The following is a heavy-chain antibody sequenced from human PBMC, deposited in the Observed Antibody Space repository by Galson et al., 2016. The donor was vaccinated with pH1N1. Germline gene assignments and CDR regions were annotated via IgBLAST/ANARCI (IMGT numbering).Heavy chain of an antibody. Sequence: SLRLSCAASGLTFNNYAMSWVRQAPGKGLEWVASISASDDTTYYADSVKGRFSVSRDDSKNTLYLQMNSLRAGDTAIYCCAREGKRWLQFEALDIWGQGTMVTVSS. J-gene: IGHJ3*02. CDR3: AREGKRWLQFEALDI. D-gene: IGHD5-24*01. CDR2: ISASDDTT. CDR1: GLTFNNYA. V-gene: IGHV3-23*01.